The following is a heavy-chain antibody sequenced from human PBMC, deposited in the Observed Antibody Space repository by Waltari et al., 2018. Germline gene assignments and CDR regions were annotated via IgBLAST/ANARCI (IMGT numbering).Heavy chain of an antibody. J-gene: IGHJ4*02. V-gene: IGHV1-8*01. CDR3: ATTYYDFLSGYYFDY. Sequence: QVQLVQSGAEVKKPGASVKVSCKASGYTFTSYDINWVRHATGQGLEWMGWMNPNRGNTGYAQKYQGRVTMTRNNSISTAYMELSSLRSEDTAVYYCATTYYDFLSGYYFDYWGQGTLVTVSS. D-gene: IGHD3-3*01. CDR1: GYTFTSYD. CDR2: MNPNRGNT.